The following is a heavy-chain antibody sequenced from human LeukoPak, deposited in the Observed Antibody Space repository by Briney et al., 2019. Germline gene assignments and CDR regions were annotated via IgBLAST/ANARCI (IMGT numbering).Heavy chain of an antibody. J-gene: IGHJ4*02. V-gene: IGHV4-59*12. CDR2: IYYSGST. Sequence: PSETLSLTCTVSGGSISSYYWSWIRQHPGKGLEWIGYIYYSGSTYYNPSLKSRVTISVDTSKNQFSLKLSSVTAADTAVYYCARDQAHYYYDSSGSLDYWGQGTLVTVSS. CDR1: GGSISSYY. D-gene: IGHD3-22*01. CDR3: ARDQAHYYYDSSGSLDY.